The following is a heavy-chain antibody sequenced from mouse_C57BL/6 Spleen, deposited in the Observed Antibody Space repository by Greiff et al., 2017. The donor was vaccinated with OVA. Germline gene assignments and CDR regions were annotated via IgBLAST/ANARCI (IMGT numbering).Heavy chain of an antibody. CDR3: ARPPYDGYYFDY. CDR2: IHPNSGST. CDR1: GYTFTSYW. Sequence: VKLQQPGAELVKPGASVKLSCKASGYTFTSYWMQWVKQRPGQGLEWIGMIHPNSGSTNYNEKFKSKATLTVDKSSSTAYMQLSSLTSEDSAVYYCARPPYDGYYFDYWGQGTTLTVSS. J-gene: IGHJ2*01. V-gene: IGHV1-64*01. D-gene: IGHD2-3*01.